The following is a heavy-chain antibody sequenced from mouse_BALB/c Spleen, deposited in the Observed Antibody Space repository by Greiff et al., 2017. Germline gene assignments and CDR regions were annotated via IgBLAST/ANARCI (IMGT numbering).Heavy chain of an antibody. CDR1: GYTFSSYW. CDR2: ILPGSGST. V-gene: IGHV1-9*01. J-gene: IGHJ4*01. Sequence: QVQLKESGAELMKPGASVKISCKATGYTFSSYWIEWVKQRPGHGLEWIGEILPGSGSTNYNEKFKGKATFTADTSSNTAYMQLSSLTSEDSAVYYCARLNGGGAMDYWGQGTSVTVSS. CDR3: ARLNGGGAMDY.